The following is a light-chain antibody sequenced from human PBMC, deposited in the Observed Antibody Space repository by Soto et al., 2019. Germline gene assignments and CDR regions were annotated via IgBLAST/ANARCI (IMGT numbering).Light chain of an antibody. Sequence: QSVLTQPPSVSGAPGQRVTIFCTGSSSNIGAGYDVHWYQQLPGPVPKLLIYGNNNRPSGVPARFSGSKSGTAASLAITGPQAEDEADDDCQCYASGRSGGVVFGGGTKLTVL. CDR3: QCYASGRSGGVV. V-gene: IGLV1-40*01. CDR2: GNN. CDR1: SSNIGAGYD. J-gene: IGLJ2*01.